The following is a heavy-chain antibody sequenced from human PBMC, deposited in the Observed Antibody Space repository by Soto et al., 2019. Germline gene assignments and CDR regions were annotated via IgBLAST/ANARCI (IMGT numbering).Heavy chain of an antibody. D-gene: IGHD3-16*01. CDR1: GYTFTSYY. CDR3: ARVWDGTGDS. CDR2: INPSGGST. J-gene: IGHJ5*01. Sequence: QVQLVQSGAEVKKPGASVKVSCKASGYTFTSYYMLWVRQAPGQGLEWMGIINPSGGSTSYAQKFQGRVTMTRDTYTSTVYMERRSLRSEDPAVYYCARVWDGTGDSWGQGTLVTVSS. V-gene: IGHV1-46*01.